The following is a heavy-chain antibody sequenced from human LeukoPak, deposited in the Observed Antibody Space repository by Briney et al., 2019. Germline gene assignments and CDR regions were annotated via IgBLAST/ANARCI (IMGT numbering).Heavy chain of an antibody. CDR1: GFTFSSYG. Sequence: GGSLRLSCAASGFTFSSYGMHWVRQAPGKGLEWVAVIWYDGSNKYYADSVKGRFTISRDNSKNTLYLQVNSLRAEDTAVYYCAREATVVTYFDYWGQGTLVTVSS. CDR2: IWYDGSNK. V-gene: IGHV3-33*01. J-gene: IGHJ4*02. D-gene: IGHD4-17*01. CDR3: AREATVVTYFDY.